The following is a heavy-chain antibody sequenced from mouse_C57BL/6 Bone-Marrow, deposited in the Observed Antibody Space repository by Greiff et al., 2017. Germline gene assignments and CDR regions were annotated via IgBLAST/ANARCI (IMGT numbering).Heavy chain of an antibody. CDR1: GYTFTSYG. J-gene: IGHJ3*01. CDR2: IYPRSGNT. V-gene: IGHV1-81*01. CDR3: ARLGPRAWFAY. Sequence: VHLVESGAELARPGASVKLSCKASGYTFTSYGISWVKQRTGQGLEWIGEIYPRSGNTYYNEKFKGKATLTADKSSSTAYMERRSLTSEDSAVYFCARLGPRAWFAYWGQGTLVTVSA.